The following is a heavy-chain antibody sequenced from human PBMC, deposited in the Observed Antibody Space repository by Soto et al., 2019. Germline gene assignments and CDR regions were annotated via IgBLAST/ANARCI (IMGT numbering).Heavy chain of an antibody. J-gene: IGHJ6*03. V-gene: IGHV3-21*01. Sequence: PGGSLRLSCAASGFTFSSYSMNWVRQAPGKGLEWVSSISSSSSYIYYADSVKGRFTISRDNAKNTLYLEMNSLRVEDTADYYCARGAINCYYEDGWGKGTTVTVSS. CDR1: GFTFSSYS. CDR2: ISSSSSYI. CDR3: ARGAINCYYEDG.